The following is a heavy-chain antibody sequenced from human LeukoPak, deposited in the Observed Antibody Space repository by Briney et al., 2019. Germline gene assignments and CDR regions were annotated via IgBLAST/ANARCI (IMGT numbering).Heavy chain of an antibody. V-gene: IGHV4-39*07. CDR3: ARGVGYCSSTSCPYYFDY. CDR1: GGSISISSYY. D-gene: IGHD2-2*01. Sequence: SETLSLTCTVSGGSISISSYYWGWIRQPPGKGLEWIGEINHSGSTDYNPSLKSRVTISVDTSKNQFSLKLSSVTAADTAVYYCARGVGYCSSTSCPYYFDYWGQGTLVTVSS. CDR2: INHSGST. J-gene: IGHJ4*02.